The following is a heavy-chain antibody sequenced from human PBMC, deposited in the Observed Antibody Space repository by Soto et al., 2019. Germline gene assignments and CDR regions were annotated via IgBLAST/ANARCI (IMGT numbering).Heavy chain of an antibody. J-gene: IGHJ5*02. D-gene: IGHD3-3*02. CDR3: ASPKIAFYNWFDP. Sequence: QLQLQESGPGLVKPSETLSLTCTVSGGSISSSSYYWGWIRQPPGKGLEWIGSIYYSGSTSYNPSLKGRVTISVDTSKNQFSLKLSSVTAADTAVYYCASPKIAFYNWFDPWGQGTLVTVSS. CDR2: IYYSGST. V-gene: IGHV4-39*01. CDR1: GGSISSSSYY.